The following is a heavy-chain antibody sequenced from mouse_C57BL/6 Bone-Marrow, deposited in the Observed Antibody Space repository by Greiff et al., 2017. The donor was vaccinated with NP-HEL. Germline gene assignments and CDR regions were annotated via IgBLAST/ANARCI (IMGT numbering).Heavy chain of an antibody. V-gene: IGHV1-52*01. CDR1: GYTFTSYW. J-gene: IGHJ4*01. CDR2: IDPSDSET. Sequence: QVQLQQPGAELVRPGSSVKLSCKASGYTFTSYWMHWVKQRPIQGLEWIGNIDPSDSETHYNQKFKDKATLTVDKSSSPAYMQLSSLASEDSAVYYCAREGSFYYDSYYAMDDWGQGTSVTVSS. D-gene: IGHD2-4*01. CDR3: AREGSFYYDSYYAMDD.